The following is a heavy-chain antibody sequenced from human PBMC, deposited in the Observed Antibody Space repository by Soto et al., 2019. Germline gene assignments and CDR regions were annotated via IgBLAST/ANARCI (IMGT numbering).Heavy chain of an antibody. CDR2: MYYSGNT. CDR3: ARRDASGWYSYFDS. J-gene: IGHJ4*02. CDR1: GASISSYNY. D-gene: IGHD6-19*01. Sequence: ASETLSLTCNVSGASISSYNYWGWFRQPPGKGLECIGYMYYSGNTNYNPSLQSRVTISVDTSTNQFSLKLTAVTAADTAVYYCARRDASGWYSYFDSWGPGTLVTVSS. V-gene: IGHV4-59*08.